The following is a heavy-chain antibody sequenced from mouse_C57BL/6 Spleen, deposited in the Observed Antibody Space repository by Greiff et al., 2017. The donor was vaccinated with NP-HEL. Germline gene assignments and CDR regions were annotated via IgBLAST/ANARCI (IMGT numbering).Heavy chain of an antibody. J-gene: IGHJ4*01. V-gene: IGHV7-3*01. CDR2: IRNIANGYTT. Sequence: DVMLVESGGGLVQPGGSLSLSCAASGFTFTDYYMSWVRQPPGKALEWLGFIRNIANGYTTEYTASVKCRFTISRENAQSILYLQMNALRAEDSATYYCARWSRYYYAMDYWGQGTSVTVSS. CDR3: ARWSRYYYAMDY. CDR1: GFTFTDYY.